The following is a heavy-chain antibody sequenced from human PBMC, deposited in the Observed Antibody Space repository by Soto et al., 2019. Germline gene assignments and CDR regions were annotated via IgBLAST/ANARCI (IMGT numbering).Heavy chain of an antibody. Sequence: QVQLVESGGGVVQPGRSLRLSCAASGFTFSSYAMHWVRLAPGKGLEWVAVISYDGSNKYYADSVKGRFTISRDNSKNTLFLQMNSLRAEDTAVYYCARVGRLHYFDYWGQGTLVTVSS. D-gene: IGHD4-17*01. CDR2: ISYDGSNK. V-gene: IGHV3-30-3*01. J-gene: IGHJ4*02. CDR1: GFTFSSYA. CDR3: ARVGRLHYFDY.